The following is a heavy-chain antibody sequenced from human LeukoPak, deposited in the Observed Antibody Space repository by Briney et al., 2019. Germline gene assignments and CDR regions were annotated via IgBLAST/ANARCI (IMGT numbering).Heavy chain of an antibody. CDR2: MNPNSGNT. D-gene: IGHD2-2*01. Sequence: ASVKVSCNASGYTFTSYDINWVRQATGQGLEWMGWMNPNSGNTGYAQKFQGRVTMTRNTSISTAYMELSSLRSEDTAVYYCARRGCSSTSCYVRNWFDPWGQGTLVTVSS. CDR1: GYTFTSYD. CDR3: ARRGCSSTSCYVRNWFDP. J-gene: IGHJ5*02. V-gene: IGHV1-8*01.